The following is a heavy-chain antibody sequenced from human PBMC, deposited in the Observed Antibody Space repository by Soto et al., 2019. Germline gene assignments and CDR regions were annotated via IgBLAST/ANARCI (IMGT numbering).Heavy chain of an antibody. V-gene: IGHV1-18*01. CDR3: ATNRGLRYCDWLDLDY. J-gene: IGHJ4*02. D-gene: IGHD3-9*01. CDR1: GYTFTSYG. CDR2: ISAYNGNT. Sequence: QVQLVQSGAEVKKPGASVKVSCKASGYTFTSYGISWVRQAPGQGLEWMGWISAYNGNTNYAQKIQGRVTMTTDTSTSTAYMELRSLRSDDTAVYYCATNRGLRYCDWLDLDYWGQGTLVTVSS.